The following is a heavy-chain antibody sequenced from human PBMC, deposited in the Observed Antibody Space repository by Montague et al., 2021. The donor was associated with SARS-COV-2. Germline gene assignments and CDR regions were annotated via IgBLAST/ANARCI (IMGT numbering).Heavy chain of an antibody. V-gene: IGHV4-59*08. Sequence: SETLSLTCTVSGGSISNYYWSWIRQPPGKGLEWIGYIHYSGSTSSHPPPKGRVTISIDTSKNQFSLKLSSVTAADAAVYYCAGQYYDSSGEDAFDIWGQGTMVTVSS. J-gene: IGHJ3*02. CDR3: AGQYYDSSGEDAFDI. D-gene: IGHD3-22*01. CDR2: IHYSGST. CDR1: GGSISNYY.